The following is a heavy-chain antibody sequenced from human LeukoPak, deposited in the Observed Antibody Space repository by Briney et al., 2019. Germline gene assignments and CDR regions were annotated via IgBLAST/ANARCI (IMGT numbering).Heavy chain of an antibody. V-gene: IGHV3-7*01. CDR2: IKQDGSEK. CDR3: ARDSYGSGSYYPYCFDY. D-gene: IGHD3-10*01. CDR1: GFTFSSYW. Sequence: GGSLRLSCAASGFTFSSYWMSWVRQAPGKGLEWVANIKQDGSEKYYVDSVKGRFTISRDNAKNSLYLQMNSLRAEDTAVYYCARDSYGSGSYYPYCFDYWGQGTLVTVSS. J-gene: IGHJ4*02.